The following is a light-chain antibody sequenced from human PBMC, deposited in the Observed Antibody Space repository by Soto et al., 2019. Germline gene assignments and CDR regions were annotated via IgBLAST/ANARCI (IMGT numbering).Light chain of an antibody. J-gene: IGKJ2*01. CDR2: YAS. Sequence: EIVMTQSPATLSVSPGQRVTLSCRASHFISTKLAWYGKRPGQAPRLLTYYASTRATGIPARFRGSGSGTEFAVTLSSLLSDDFAVSYCKRDTVWSRVIVGQGTRQE. CDR3: KRDTVWSRVI. CDR1: HFISTK. V-gene: IGKV3-15*01.